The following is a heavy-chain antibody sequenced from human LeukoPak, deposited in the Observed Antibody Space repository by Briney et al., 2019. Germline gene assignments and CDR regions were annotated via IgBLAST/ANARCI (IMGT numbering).Heavy chain of an antibody. CDR1: GFTFSDYY. V-gene: IGHV3-11*04. Sequence: PGGSLRLSCAASGFTFSDYYMSWIRQAPGKGLEWVSYISSSGSTIYYADSVKGRFTISRDNAKNSLYLQMNSLRAEDTAVYYCARDEGSGWYQDAFDIWGQGTMVTVSS. J-gene: IGHJ3*02. CDR2: ISSSGSTI. CDR3: ARDEGSGWYQDAFDI. D-gene: IGHD6-19*01.